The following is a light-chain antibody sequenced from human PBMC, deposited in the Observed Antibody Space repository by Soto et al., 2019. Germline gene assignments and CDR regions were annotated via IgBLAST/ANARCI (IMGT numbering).Light chain of an antibody. Sequence: NFMLTQPHSVSESPGKTVTISCTRSSGSIASNSVQWYQQRPGSAPTTVIYEDNQRPSGVPDRFSGSIDSSSNSASLTISELKTEDEADYYCQSYDSNNQVFGGGTKLTVL. CDR2: EDN. V-gene: IGLV6-57*04. CDR3: QSYDSNNQV. J-gene: IGLJ2*01. CDR1: SGSIASNS.